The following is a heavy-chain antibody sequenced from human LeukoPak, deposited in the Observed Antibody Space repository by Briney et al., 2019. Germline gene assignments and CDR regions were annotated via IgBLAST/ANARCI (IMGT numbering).Heavy chain of an antibody. CDR3: ARDYNWNYFSEYYYYGMDV. V-gene: IGHV4-61*01. CDR1: GGSVSSGSYY. J-gene: IGHJ6*02. CDR2: IYYSGST. Sequence: SETLSLTCTVSGGSVSSGSYYWSWIRQPPGKGLEWIGYIYYSGSTNFNPSLKSRVTISVDTSKNQFSLKLSSVTAADTAVYYCARDYNWNYFSEYYYYGMDVWGQGTTVIVSS. D-gene: IGHD1-7*01.